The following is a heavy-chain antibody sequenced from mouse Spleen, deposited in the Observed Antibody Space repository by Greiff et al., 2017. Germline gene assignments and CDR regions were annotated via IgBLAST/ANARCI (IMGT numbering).Heavy chain of an antibody. V-gene: IGHV1-72*01. CDR3: ARSGTTAPAYYFDY. Sequence: QVQLQQSGAELVKPGASVKLSCKASGYTFTSYWMHWVKQRPGRGLEWIGRVDPNSGGTKYNEKFKSKATLTVDKPSSTAYMQLSSLTSEDSAVYYCARSGTTAPAYYFDYWGQGTTLTVSS. CDR2: VDPNSGGT. J-gene: IGHJ2*01. D-gene: IGHD1-2*01. CDR1: GYTFTSYW.